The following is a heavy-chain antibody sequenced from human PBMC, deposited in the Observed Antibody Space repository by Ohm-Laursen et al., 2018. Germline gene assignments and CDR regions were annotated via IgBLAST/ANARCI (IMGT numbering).Heavy chain of an antibody. CDR2: ISSSSSYI. Sequence: LSLTCAASGFTFSSYSMNWVRQAPGKGLEWVSSISSSSSYIYYADSVKGRFTISRDNAKNSLYLQMNSLRAEDTAVYYCARAAESYPYYFDYWGQGTLVTVSS. CDR3: ARAAESYPYYFDY. J-gene: IGHJ4*02. D-gene: IGHD1-26*01. V-gene: IGHV3-21*01. CDR1: GFTFSSYS.